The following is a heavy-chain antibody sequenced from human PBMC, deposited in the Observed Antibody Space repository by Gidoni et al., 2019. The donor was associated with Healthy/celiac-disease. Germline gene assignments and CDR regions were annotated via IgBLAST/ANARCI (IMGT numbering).Heavy chain of an antibody. CDR3: AKEYYDSSGGFDY. D-gene: IGHD3-22*01. Sequence: QVQLVESGGGVVQPGRSLRLSCAASGFTFSSYGMHWVRQAPGKGLEWVAVISYDGSNKYYADSVKGRFTISRDNSKNTLYLQMNSLRAEDTAVYYCAKEYYDSSGGFDYWGQGTLVTVSS. CDR1: GFTFSSYG. V-gene: IGHV3-30*18. J-gene: IGHJ4*02. CDR2: ISYDGSNK.